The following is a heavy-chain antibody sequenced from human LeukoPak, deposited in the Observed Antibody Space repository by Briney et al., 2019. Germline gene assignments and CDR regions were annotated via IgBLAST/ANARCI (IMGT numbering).Heavy chain of an antibody. CDR1: GFTFSTYN. J-gene: IGHJ4*02. CDR3: ARTRITVTTWSWDY. D-gene: IGHD4-17*01. CDR2: ISSSSTYI. V-gene: IGHV3-21*01. Sequence: GGSLRLSCATSGFTFSTYNMNWVRQAPGKGLEWVSSISSSSTYIYYADSVKGRFTISRDNAKNSLYLQINSLRAEDTAVYYCARTRITVTTWSWDYWGQGTLVTVSS.